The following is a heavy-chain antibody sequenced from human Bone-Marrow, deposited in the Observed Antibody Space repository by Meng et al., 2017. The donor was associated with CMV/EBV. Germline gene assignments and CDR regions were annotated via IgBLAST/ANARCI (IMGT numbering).Heavy chain of an antibody. Sequence: GESLKISCAASGFTFSSYGMHWVRQAPGKGLEWVAFIRYDGSNKYYADSVKGRFTISRDNSKNTLYLQMNSLIAEDTAVYYCAKRNMVRGDPYFAYWGHGTLVTVSS. J-gene: IGHJ4*01. CDR3: AKRNMVRGDPYFAY. V-gene: IGHV3-30*02. CDR1: GFTFSSYG. D-gene: IGHD3-10*01. CDR2: IRYDGSNK.